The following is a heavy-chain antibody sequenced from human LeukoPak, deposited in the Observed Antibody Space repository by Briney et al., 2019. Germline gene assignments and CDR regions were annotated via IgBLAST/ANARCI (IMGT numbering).Heavy chain of an antibody. CDR2: IYYSGST. J-gene: IGHJ4*02. V-gene: IGHV4-59*08. CDR3: ASYYSSEGYFDS. D-gene: IGHD4-11*01. Sequence: SETLSLTCTVSGGSISSYYWSWIRQPPGKGLEWIGYIYYSGSTNYNPSLKSRVTISVDTSKNQFTLKLSSVTAADTAVYYCASYYSSEGYFDSWGQGTLVTVPS. CDR1: GGSISSYY.